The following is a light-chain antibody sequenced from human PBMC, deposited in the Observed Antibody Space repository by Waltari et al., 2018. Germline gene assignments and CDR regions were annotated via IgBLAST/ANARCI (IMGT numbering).Light chain of an antibody. V-gene: IGKV3-20*01. CDR1: QSVSRT. CDR3: QKYGTLPAT. CDR2: DAS. J-gene: IGKJ1*01. Sequence: EIVLTQSPGTLCLSPGERATLSCRASQSVSRTLAWYQQKPGQAPRLLIYDASTRATGIPDRFSGSGSGTDFSLTSSRLEPEDFAVYYCQKYGTLPATFGQGTKVEIK.